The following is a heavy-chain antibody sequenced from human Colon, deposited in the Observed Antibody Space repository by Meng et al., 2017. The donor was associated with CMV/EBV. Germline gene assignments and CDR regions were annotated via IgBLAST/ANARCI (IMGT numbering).Heavy chain of an antibody. CDR1: GYSFTTYD. CDR2: ITGKNGNT. CDR3: AKFGAAGDYYYQGFDV. V-gene: IGHV1-18*01. Sequence: ASVKVSCKTSGYSFTTYDIAWVRQAPGQGLEWMGRITGKNGNTNYAQKFEDRVTMTTDTATATAYLELRNLRHDDTAMYYCAKFGAAGDYYYQGFDVWGQGTSVTVSS. D-gene: IGHD3-10*01. J-gene: IGHJ6*02.